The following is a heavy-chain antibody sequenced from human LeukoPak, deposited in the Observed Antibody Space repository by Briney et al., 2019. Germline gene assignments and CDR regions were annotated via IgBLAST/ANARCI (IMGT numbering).Heavy chain of an antibody. J-gene: IGHJ3*02. Sequence: ASVKVSCKASGYTFSDPYIHWVRQSPGQGLEWMGWINPNSGDTDYAQKFQGRVTMTRDTSISTAYIELTSLRSDDTAVYYCASYSTSSGDAFDIWGQGTLVTVSS. V-gene: IGHV1-2*02. D-gene: IGHD6-6*01. CDR1: GYTFSDPY. CDR2: INPNSGDT. CDR3: ASYSTSSGDAFDI.